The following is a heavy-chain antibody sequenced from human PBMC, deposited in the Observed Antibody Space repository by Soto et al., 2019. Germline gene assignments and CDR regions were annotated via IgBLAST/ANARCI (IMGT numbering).Heavy chain of an antibody. CDR1: GGSISSYY. Sequence: QVQLQESGPGLVKPSETLSLTCTVSGGSISSYYWSWIRQPPGKGLEWIGYIYYSGSTNYNPSLKSRVTISVNTSKNQFSLKLSSVTAADTAVYYCASGIAYCGGDCYSSAFDIWGQGTMVTVSS. D-gene: IGHD2-21*02. CDR2: IYYSGST. V-gene: IGHV4-59*01. CDR3: ASGIAYCGGDCYSSAFDI. J-gene: IGHJ3*02.